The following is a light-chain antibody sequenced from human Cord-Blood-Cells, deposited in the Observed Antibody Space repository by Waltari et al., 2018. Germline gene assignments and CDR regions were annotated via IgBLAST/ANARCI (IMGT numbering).Light chain of an antibody. CDR1: QDISNY. CDR3: QQYDNLPSIT. V-gene: IGKV1-33*01. CDR2: DAS. J-gene: IGKJ5*01. Sequence: DIQMTQSPSSLSASVGDRVTTHCQASQDISNYLNWYQQKPGKAPKLLIYDASHLETGVPSRFSGSGSGTDFTFTISSLQPEDIATYYCQQYDNLPSITFGQGTRLEIK.